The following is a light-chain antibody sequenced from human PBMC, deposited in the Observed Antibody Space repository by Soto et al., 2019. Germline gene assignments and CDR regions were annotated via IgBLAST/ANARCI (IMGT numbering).Light chain of an antibody. CDR3: QQRSNWPPKLT. V-gene: IGKV3D-15*01. CDR2: YIS. CDR1: QSAGNF. J-gene: IGKJ4*01. Sequence: EIVMTQSPATLSVSPGETASLSCRASQSAGNFLAWYQQKPGQAPRLLIYYISTRATGIPARFSGSGSGTEFTLTINSLQSEDSAVYYCQQRSNWPPKLTFGGGTKVDI.